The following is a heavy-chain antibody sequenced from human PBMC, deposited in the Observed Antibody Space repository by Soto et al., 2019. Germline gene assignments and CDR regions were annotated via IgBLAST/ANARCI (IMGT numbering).Heavy chain of an antibody. CDR3: VRATLSWFHYYFLCLDV. D-gene: IGHD3-22*01. V-gene: IGHV3-7*01. J-gene: IGHJ6*02. CDR1: GFMFGTYW. Sequence: GGSVRLSCAATGFMFGTYWMSWVRQAPGKGLEWVANIRHDGNEKYYAASVKGRFTASRANVKNFLHLQMRSRRGDCTGVYFCVRATLSWFHYYFLCLDVWGQGSTLTAS. CDR2: IRHDGNEK.